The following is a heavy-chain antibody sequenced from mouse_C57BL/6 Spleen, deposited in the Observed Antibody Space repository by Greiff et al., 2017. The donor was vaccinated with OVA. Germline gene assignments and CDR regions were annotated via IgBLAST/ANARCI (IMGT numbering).Heavy chain of an antibody. CDR3: ARGGGNPWFAY. D-gene: IGHD2-1*01. Sequence: VQLKQSGPELVKPGASVKISCKASGYTFTDYYMNWVKQSHGKSLEWIGDINPNNGGTSYNQKFKGKATLTVDKSSSTAYMELRSLTSEDSAVYYCARGGGNPWFAYWGQGTLVTVSA. V-gene: IGHV1-26*01. CDR2: INPNNGGT. J-gene: IGHJ3*01. CDR1: GYTFTDYY.